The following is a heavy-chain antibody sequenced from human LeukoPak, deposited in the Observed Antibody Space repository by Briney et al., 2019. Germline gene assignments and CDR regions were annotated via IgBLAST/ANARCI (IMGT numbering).Heavy chain of an antibody. CDR3: AIGGNNYYGSGGLDY. V-gene: IGHV4-61*02. Sequence: PSQTLSLTCTVSGGSISSGSYYWSWIRQPAGKGLEWIGRIYTSGSTNYNPSLKSRVTISVDTSKNQFSLKLSSVTAADTAVYYCAIGGNNYYGSGGLDYWGQGTLVTVSS. J-gene: IGHJ4*02. D-gene: IGHD3-10*01. CDR2: IYTSGST. CDR1: GGSISSGSYY.